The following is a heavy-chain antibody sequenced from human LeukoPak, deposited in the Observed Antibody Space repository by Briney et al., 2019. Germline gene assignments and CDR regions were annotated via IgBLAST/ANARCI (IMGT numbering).Heavy chain of an antibody. Sequence: SETLSLTCTVSGYSISSGYYWGWIRQPPGKGLEWIGSIYHSGSTYYNPSLKSRVTISVDTSKNQFSLKLSSVTAADTAVYYCARFDLAFDIWGQGTMVTVSS. V-gene: IGHV4-38-2*02. CDR2: IYHSGST. CDR1: GYSISSGYY. CDR3: ARFDLAFDI. J-gene: IGHJ3*02.